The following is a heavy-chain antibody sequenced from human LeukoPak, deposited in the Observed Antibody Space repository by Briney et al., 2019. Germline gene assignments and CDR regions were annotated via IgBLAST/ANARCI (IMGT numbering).Heavy chain of an antibody. CDR2: ISSSSTYI. V-gene: IGHV3-21*01. D-gene: IGHD3-22*01. J-gene: IGHJ4*02. CDR3: ARASSGYQGDY. Sequence: PGGSLRLSCAASGFTFSSYWMSWVRQAPGKGLEWVSSISSSSTYIYYADSVKGRFTISRDNAKNSLYLQMNSLRAEDTAVYYCARASSGYQGDYWGQGTLVTVSS. CDR1: GFTFSSYW.